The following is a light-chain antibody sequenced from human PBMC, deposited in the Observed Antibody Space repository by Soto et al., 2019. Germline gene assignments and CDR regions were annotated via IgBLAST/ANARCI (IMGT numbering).Light chain of an antibody. V-gene: IGKV1-8*01. CDR1: QGISSY. J-gene: IGKJ1*01. CDR2: GAS. Sequence: AIRMTQSPSSFSASTGDRVTITCRASQGISSYLAWYQQKPGKAPKLLIYGASTLQSGVPSRFSGSGSGTDFTLTISRLEPEDLAVYYCHQYGWSPQTFGQGTKVEIK. CDR3: HQYGWSPQT.